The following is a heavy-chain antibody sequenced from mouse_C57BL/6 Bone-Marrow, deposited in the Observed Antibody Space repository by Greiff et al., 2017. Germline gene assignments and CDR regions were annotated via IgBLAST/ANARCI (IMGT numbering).Heavy chain of an antibody. Sequence: QVQLQQPGAELVRPGSSVKLSCKASGYTFTSYWMHWVKQRPIQGLEWIGNIDPSDSETHYNQKFKDKATLTVDKSSSTAYMQLSSLTSEDSAVYYCARWGWLLRRDYFDYWGQGTTLTVSS. CDR3: ARWGWLLRRDYFDY. V-gene: IGHV1-52*01. D-gene: IGHD2-3*01. CDR1: GYTFTSYW. J-gene: IGHJ2*01. CDR2: IDPSDSET.